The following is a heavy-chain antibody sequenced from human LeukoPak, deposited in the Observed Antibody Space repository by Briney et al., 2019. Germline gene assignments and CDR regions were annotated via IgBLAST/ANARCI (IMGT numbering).Heavy chain of an antibody. CDR1: GGSISSYY. Sequence: SETLSLTCTVSGGSISSYYWSWIRQPAGKGLEWIGRIYTSGSTNYNPSLKSRVTISVDTSKNQFSLKLSSVTAADTAVYYCARGPHYDFWSGYLTPHFDYWGQGTLVTVSS. V-gene: IGHV4-4*07. J-gene: IGHJ4*02. CDR3: ARGPHYDFWSGYLTPHFDY. CDR2: IYTSGST. D-gene: IGHD3-3*01.